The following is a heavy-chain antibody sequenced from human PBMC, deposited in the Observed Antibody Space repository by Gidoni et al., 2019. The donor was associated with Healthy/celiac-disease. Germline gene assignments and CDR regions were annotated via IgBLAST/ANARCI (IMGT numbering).Heavy chain of an antibody. J-gene: IGHJ3*02. CDR1: GFPFRSYA. Sequence: PAPGFPFRSYAMHWVRQAPGKGLEWVAVISYDGSNKYYADSVKGRFTISRDNSKNTLYLQMNSLRAEDTAVYYCANEITMIVGSAFDIWGQGTMVTVSS. D-gene: IGHD3-22*01. CDR2: ISYDGSNK. V-gene: IGHV3-30*04. CDR3: ANEITMIVGSAFDI.